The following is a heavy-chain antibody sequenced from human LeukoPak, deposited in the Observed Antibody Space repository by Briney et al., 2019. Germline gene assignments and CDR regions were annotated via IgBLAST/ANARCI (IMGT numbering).Heavy chain of an antibody. Sequence: GRSLRLSCAASGFTFSSYGMHWVRQAPGKGLEWVALIWYDGTNKYYTDSVKGRFTISRDNSNNTLYLEMSSLRAEDTAVYYCARAHYNWNEPPFDHWGQGVLVTVSS. CDR3: ARAHYNWNEPPFDH. CDR2: IWYDGTNK. J-gene: IGHJ4*02. D-gene: IGHD1-20*01. V-gene: IGHV3-33*01. CDR1: GFTFSSYG.